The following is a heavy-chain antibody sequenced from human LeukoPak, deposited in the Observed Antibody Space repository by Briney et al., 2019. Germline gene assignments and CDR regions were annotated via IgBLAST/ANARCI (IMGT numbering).Heavy chain of an antibody. CDR2: MFSSGSR. CDR3: ARGTVGRGYFDF. Sequence: SETLSLTXTVSGGSVRGSYWSWIRQTAGKGLEWIGRMFSSGSRDYNPSLKRRVTMSIETSKNQLSLKLTSVTAADTAIYYCARGTVGRGYFDFWGQGTLVIVSS. D-gene: IGHD1-26*01. V-gene: IGHV4-4*07. J-gene: IGHJ4*02. CDR1: GGSVRGSY.